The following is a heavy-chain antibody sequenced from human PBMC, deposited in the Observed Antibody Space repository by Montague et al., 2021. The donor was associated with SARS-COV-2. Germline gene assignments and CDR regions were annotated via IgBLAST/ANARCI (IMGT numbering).Heavy chain of an antibody. CDR1: GASVSSINW. CDR3: ASHPVFQQLYS. CDR2: IHHAGII. D-gene: IGHD6-13*01. J-gene: IGHJ4*02. Sequence: SETLSLTCAVSGASVSSINWWSWVRQPPGRGLEWFAEIHHAGIINFNPSLRSRGLISLDSSKNQFSLTLNSVTAADTATYYCASHPVFQQLYSWGQGTLVSVS. V-gene: IGHV4-4*02.